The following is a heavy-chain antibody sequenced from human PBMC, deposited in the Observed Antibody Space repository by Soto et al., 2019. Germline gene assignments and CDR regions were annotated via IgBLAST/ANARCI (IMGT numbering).Heavy chain of an antibody. CDR3: AKGYGSGSYYPYYYYYYGMDV. CDR1: GFTFSSYA. J-gene: IGHJ6*02. D-gene: IGHD3-10*01. Sequence: EVQLLESGGGLVQPGGSLRLSCAASGFTFSSYAMSWVRQAPGKGLEWVSAISGSGGSTSYADSVKGRFTISRDNSKNTLYLQMTSLRAEDTAVYYCAKGYGSGSYYPYYYYYYGMDVWGQGTTVTVSS. V-gene: IGHV3-23*01. CDR2: ISGSGGST.